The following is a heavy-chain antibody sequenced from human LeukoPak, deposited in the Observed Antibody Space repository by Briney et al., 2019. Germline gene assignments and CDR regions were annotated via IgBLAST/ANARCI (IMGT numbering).Heavy chain of an antibody. CDR3: ASSFFDIVVVVAATGLHFDY. V-gene: IGHV4-59*01. Sequence: SETLSLTCTVSGGSISSYYWSWIRQPPGKGLEWIGYIYYSGSTNYNPSLKSRVTISVDTSKNQFSLKLSSVTAADTAVYYCASSFFDIVVVVAATGLHFDYWGQGTLVTVSS. CDR2: IYYSGST. J-gene: IGHJ4*02. D-gene: IGHD2-15*01. CDR1: GGSISSYY.